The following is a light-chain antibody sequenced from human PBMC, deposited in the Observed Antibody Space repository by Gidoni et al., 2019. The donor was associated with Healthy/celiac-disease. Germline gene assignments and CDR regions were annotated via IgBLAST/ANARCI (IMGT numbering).Light chain of an antibody. CDR2: KAS. J-gene: IGKJ1*01. Sequence: DIQMTQSPSTLSASVGDRVTITCRASQSISSWLAWYQQKPGKAPKLLSYKASSLESGVPSRFSGSGSGTEFTPTISSLQPDDFATYYCQQYNSYSWTFGQXTKVEIK. CDR3: QQYNSYSWT. V-gene: IGKV1-5*03. CDR1: QSISSW.